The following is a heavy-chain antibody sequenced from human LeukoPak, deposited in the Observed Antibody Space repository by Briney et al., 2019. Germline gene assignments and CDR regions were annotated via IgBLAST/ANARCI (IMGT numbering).Heavy chain of an antibody. J-gene: IGHJ6*03. D-gene: IGHD6-13*01. CDR3: ARVFYSSSWFAGIYYYYYMDV. Sequence: ASVKVSCKASGYSFTNYDINWVRQATGQGLEWMGWMNPNSGNTGYAQKFQGRVTITRNTSISTAYMELSSLRSEDTAVYYCARVFYSSSWFAGIYYYYYMDVWGKGTTVTVSS. CDR2: MNPNSGNT. V-gene: IGHV1-8*03. CDR1: GYSFTNYD.